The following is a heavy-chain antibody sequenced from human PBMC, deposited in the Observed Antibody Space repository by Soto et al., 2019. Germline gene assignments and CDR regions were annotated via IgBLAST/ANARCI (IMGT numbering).Heavy chain of an antibody. V-gene: IGHV1-18*01. CDR2: ISAYNGNT. D-gene: IGHD1-26*01. J-gene: IGHJ5*02. CDR1: GYTFTSYG. CDR3: ARRGGYSGSYFWFDP. Sequence: ASVKVSCKASGYTFTSYGISWVRQAPGQGLEWMGWISAYNGNTNYVQKLQGRVTMTTDTSTSTAYMELRSLRSDDTAVYYCARRGGYSGSYFWFDPWGQGTLVTVSS.